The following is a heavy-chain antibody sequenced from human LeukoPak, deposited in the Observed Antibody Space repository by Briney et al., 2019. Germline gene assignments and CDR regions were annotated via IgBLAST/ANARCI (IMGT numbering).Heavy chain of an antibody. Sequence: PSETVSLTCTVSGGPMSSYYWTWIRQPAGKGLEWIGRMYTSGSTNYNPSLKSRVTMSIDTSKKQFSLRLHSVTAADTAVYYCATYDQQLAFDNWGQGTLVTVSS. CDR3: ATYDQQLAFDN. V-gene: IGHV4-4*07. D-gene: IGHD6-13*01. J-gene: IGHJ4*02. CDR1: GGPMSSYY. CDR2: MYTSGST.